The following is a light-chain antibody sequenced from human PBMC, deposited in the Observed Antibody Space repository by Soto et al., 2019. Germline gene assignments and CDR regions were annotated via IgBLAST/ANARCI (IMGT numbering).Light chain of an antibody. V-gene: IGKV1-39*01. J-gene: IGKJ3*01. CDR1: QTIIRY. Sequence: DIQMTQSPSSLSAFVGDRVTITCRASQTIIRYLNWYQQKPGRAPNLLIYAASSLQSRVPSRFSGSGSGTEFTLTITSLQPEDFATYYCQQSYSTLFTFGPGTKVEIK. CDR3: QQSYSTLFT. CDR2: AAS.